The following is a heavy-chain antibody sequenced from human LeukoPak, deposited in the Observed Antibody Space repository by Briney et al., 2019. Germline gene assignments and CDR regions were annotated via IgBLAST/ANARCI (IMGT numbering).Heavy chain of an antibody. CDR1: GGTFSSYA. J-gene: IGHJ3*02. D-gene: IGHD3-22*01. CDR3: ASSRYYYDSRGYYYGAFDI. Sequence: SVKVSCKASGGTFSSYAISWVRQAPGQGLEWMGGIIPIFGTANYAQKFQGRVTITADESTSTAYMELSSLRSEDTAVYYCASSRYYYDSRGYYYGAFDIWGQGTMVTVSS. V-gene: IGHV1-69*13. CDR2: IIPIFGTA.